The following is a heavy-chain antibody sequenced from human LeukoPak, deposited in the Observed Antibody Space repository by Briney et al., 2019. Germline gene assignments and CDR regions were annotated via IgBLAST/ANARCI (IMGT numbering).Heavy chain of an antibody. CDR1: GFTFRNYV. J-gene: IGHJ4*02. D-gene: IGHD3-10*01. Sequence: PGGSLRLSCAVSGFTFRNYVMSWVRQAPGKGLEWVSAISGSGGSTYYADSVKGRFTISRDNSKNTLYLQMNSLRAEDTAVYYCAKDLTRITMVRGVMEPDYWGQGTLVTVSS. CDR3: AKDLTRITMVRGVMEPDY. V-gene: IGHV3-23*01. CDR2: ISGSGGST.